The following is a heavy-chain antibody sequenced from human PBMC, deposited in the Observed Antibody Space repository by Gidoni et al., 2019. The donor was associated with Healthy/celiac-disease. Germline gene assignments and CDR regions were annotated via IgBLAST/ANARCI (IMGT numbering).Heavy chain of an antibody. CDR2: ISGSGGST. D-gene: IGHD3-10*01. Sequence: EVQLLESGGGLVQPGGSLRLSCAASGFTFSSSAMSWVRQAPGKGLEWVSAISGSGGSTYYEDSVKGRFTISRDNSKNTLYLQMNSLRAEDTAVYYCAKDPARITMVRGGEYYFDYWGQGTLVTVSS. J-gene: IGHJ4*02. CDR1: GFTFSSSA. CDR3: AKDPARITMVRGGEYYFDY. V-gene: IGHV3-23*01.